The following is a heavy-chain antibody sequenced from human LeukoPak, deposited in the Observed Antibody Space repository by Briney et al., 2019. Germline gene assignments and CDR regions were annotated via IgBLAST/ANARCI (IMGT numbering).Heavy chain of an antibody. J-gene: IGHJ4*02. V-gene: IGHV3-48*03. D-gene: IGHD6-19*01. CDR1: GFSFSVYE. CDR2: ISSSGTTT. CDR3: TTLTVASNFDY. Sequence: PGGSLRLSCAASGFSFSVYEIHWARQAPGKGLEWISDISSSGTTTYYADSVKGRFTISRDNAKNSLYLQMNSLRAEDTAVYCCTTLTVASNFDYWGQGTLVTVSS.